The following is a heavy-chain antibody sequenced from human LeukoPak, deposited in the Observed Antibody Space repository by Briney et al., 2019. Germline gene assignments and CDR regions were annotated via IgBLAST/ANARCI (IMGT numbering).Heavy chain of an antibody. V-gene: IGHV3-21*01. Sequence: PGGSLRLSCAASGFTFSSYSMNWVRQAPGKGLEWVSSISSSSSYIYYADSVKGRFTISRDNAKNSLYLQMNSLRAEDTAVYYCARERMPDIVVVPAAPLDAFDIWGQGTMVTVSS. CDR3: ARERMPDIVVVPAAPLDAFDI. D-gene: IGHD2-2*01. CDR2: ISSSSSYI. CDR1: GFTFSSYS. J-gene: IGHJ3*02.